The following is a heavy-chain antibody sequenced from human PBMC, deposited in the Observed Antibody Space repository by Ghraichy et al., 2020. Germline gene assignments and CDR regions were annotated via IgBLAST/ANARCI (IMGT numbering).Heavy chain of an antibody. CDR2: IYYSGST. Sequence: ETLSLTCTVSGGSISSNSYYWGWIRQPPGKGLEWIGSIYYSGSTYYNPSLKSRVTISVDTSKNQFSLKLSSVTAADTAVYYCARDWLIEFAFDIWGQGTMVTVSS. D-gene: IGHD3-16*01. V-gene: IGHV4-39*07. CDR1: GGSISSNSYY. J-gene: IGHJ3*02. CDR3: ARDWLIEFAFDI.